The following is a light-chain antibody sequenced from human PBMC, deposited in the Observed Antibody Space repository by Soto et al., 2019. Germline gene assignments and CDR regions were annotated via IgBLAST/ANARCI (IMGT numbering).Light chain of an antibody. Sequence: EIVLTQSPGTLSLSPGERATLSCRASQSVSSSYLAWYQQKPGQAPRLLIHGASSRATGIPDRFSGSGSGTDFPLTIGRLEPEDFAVYYCQQYGSSIFTFGPGTKVDIK. CDR3: QQYGSSIFT. CDR2: GAS. V-gene: IGKV3-20*01. CDR1: QSVSSSY. J-gene: IGKJ3*01.